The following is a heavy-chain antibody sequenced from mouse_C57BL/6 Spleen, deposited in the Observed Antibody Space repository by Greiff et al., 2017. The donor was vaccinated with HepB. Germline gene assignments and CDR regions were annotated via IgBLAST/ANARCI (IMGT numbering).Heavy chain of an antibody. V-gene: IGHV1-55*01. Sequence: QVQLQQPGAELVKPGASVKMSCKASGYTFTSYWITWVKQRPGQGLEWIGDIYPGSGSTNYNEKFKSKATLTVDTSSSTAYMQLSSLTSEDSAVYYCARSKSITTVGDYWGQGTTLTVSS. CDR3: ARSKSITTVGDY. D-gene: IGHD1-1*01. CDR2: IYPGSGST. CDR1: GYTFTSYW. J-gene: IGHJ2*01.